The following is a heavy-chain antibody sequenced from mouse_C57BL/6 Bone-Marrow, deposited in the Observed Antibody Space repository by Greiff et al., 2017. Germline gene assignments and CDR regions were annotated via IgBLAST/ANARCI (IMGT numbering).Heavy chain of an antibody. CDR1: GYTFTSSW. D-gene: IGHD1-1*01. Sequence: QVQLLQSGAELVKPGASVKLSCKASGYTFTSSWMHWVKQRPGQGLEWIGYITPSSGYTKYNQKFKDKATLTADNSSSTVYMQLSSLTYEDSAVYYCARSTITAVVDFDVWGTGTTVTVSS. V-gene: IGHV1-7*01. CDR3: ARSTITAVVDFDV. CDR2: ITPSSGYT. J-gene: IGHJ1*03.